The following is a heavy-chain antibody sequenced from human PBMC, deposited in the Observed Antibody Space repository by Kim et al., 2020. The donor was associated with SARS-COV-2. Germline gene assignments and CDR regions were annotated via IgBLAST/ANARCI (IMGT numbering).Heavy chain of an antibody. CDR3: ARRGGIVNNYNY. Sequence: YHNPSLRSRVTISVDTSKNQFSLNRRSVAATDTAVYYCARRGGIVNNYNYWGQGTLVTVSS. V-gene: IGHV4-39*01. D-gene: IGHD1-1*01. J-gene: IGHJ4*02.